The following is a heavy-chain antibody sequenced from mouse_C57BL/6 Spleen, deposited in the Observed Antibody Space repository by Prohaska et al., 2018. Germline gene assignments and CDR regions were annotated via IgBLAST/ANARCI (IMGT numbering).Heavy chain of an antibody. CDR3: ARRVSGAWFAY. D-gene: IGHD6-2*01. Sequence: DVQLQESGPGLVKPSQSLSLTCSVTGYSITSGYYWNWIRQFPGNKLEWMGYISYDGSNNYIPSLKNRISITRDTSKKQFFLKVNSVTTEDTATYYCARRVSGAWFAYWGQGTLVTVSA. V-gene: IGHV3-6*01. CDR2: ISYDGSN. CDR1: GYSITSGYY. J-gene: IGHJ3*01.